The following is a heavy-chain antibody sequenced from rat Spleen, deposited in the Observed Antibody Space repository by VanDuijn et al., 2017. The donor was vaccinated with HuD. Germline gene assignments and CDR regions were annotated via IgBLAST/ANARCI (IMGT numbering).Heavy chain of an antibody. J-gene: IGHJ2*01. V-gene: IGHV5-29*01. CDR2: ISYDGSSP. CDR1: GFTFSDYA. Sequence: EVQLVESGGGLVQPGMSLKLSCKASGFTFSDYAMAWVRQAPLKGLEWVSTISYDGSSPFYRDSVRGRFTVYRDNAKDTLYLQMDSLRSEDTATYCCGRLFDNWGQGVMVTVSS. CDR3: GRLFDN.